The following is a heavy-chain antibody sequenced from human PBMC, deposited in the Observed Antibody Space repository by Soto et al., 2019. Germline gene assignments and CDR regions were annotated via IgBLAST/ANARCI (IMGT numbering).Heavy chain of an antibody. CDR3: AHRPGSSWGHNWFDP. V-gene: IGHV2-5*02. CDR1: GFSLSTSGVG. Sequence: QITLKESGPTLVKPTQTLTLTCTFSGFSLSTSGVGVGWIRQPPGKALEWLALIYWDDDKRYSPSLKSRLTITKDSSKNQVVLTMTNMYPVDTATYYCAHRPGSSWGHNWFDPWGQGTLVTVSS. J-gene: IGHJ5*02. CDR2: IYWDDDK. D-gene: IGHD6-13*01.